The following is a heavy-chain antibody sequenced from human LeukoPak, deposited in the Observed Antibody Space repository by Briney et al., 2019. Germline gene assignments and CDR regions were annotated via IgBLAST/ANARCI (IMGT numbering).Heavy chain of an antibody. CDR1: GFTFSSYG. CDR2: IWYDGSDK. V-gene: IGHV3-33*01. Sequence: GGSLRLSCAASGFTFSSYGMHWVRQAPGKGLEWVAVIWYDGSDKYYADSVKGRFTISRDNSKNTLYLQMNSLRAEDTAVYYCARGTPVYYLDNSRPFDYWGQGTLVTVSS. D-gene: IGHD3-22*01. CDR3: ARGTPVYYLDNSRPFDY. J-gene: IGHJ4*02.